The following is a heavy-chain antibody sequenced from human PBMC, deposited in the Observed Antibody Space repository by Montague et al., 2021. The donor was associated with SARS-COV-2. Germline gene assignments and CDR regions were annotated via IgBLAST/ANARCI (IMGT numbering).Heavy chain of an antibody. CDR2: ISSSGSTI. J-gene: IGHJ6*02. D-gene: IGHD3-9*01. Sequence: SLRLSCAASGFTFSSYEMNWVRQAPGKGLEWVSYISSSGSTIYYADSVKGRFTISRDNSKNTLYLQMNSLRAEDTAVYYCAKRGTSEALYSHYDILTGYYITSRTYYYYYGMDVWGQGTTVTVSS. CDR3: AKRGTSEALYSHYDILTGYYITSRTYYYYYGMDV. V-gene: IGHV3-48*03. CDR1: GFTFSSYE.